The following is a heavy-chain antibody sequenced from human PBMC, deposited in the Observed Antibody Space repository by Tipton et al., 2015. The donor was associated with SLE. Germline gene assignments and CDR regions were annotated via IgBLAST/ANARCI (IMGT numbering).Heavy chain of an antibody. CDR1: GFTFSSYW. D-gene: IGHD7-27*01. CDR2: IKQDGSEK. Sequence: SLRLSCAASGFTFSSYWMSWVRQAPGKGLEWVANIKQDGSEKYYVDSVKGRFTISRDNAKNSLYLQMNSLRAEDTAVYYCARGEIWGSANFDSWGQGTLVTVSS. J-gene: IGHJ4*02. CDR3: ARGEIWGSANFDS. V-gene: IGHV3-7*05.